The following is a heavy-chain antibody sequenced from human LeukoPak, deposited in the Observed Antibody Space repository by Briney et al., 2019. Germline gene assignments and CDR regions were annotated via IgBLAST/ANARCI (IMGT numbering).Heavy chain of an antibody. CDR1: GYTFTGYY. J-gene: IGHJ6*03. V-gene: IGHV1-2*02. CDR2: INPNSGGT. CDR3: ARRPLYYYYMDV. Sequence: ASVKVSCKASGYTFTGYYMHWVRQAPGQGLEWMGWINPNSGGTNYVQKFQGRVTMTRDTSISTAYMELSRLRSDDTAVYYCARRPLYYYYMDVWGKGTTVTVSS.